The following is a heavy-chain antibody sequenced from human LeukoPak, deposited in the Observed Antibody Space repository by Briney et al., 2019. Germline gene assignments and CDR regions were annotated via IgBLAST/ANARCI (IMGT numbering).Heavy chain of an antibody. CDR2: IYYSGST. J-gene: IGHJ4*02. V-gene: IGHV4-39*07. D-gene: IGHD6-19*01. CDR3: AREQWLVGRPYFDY. CDR1: GGSISSSSYY. Sequence: PSETLSLTCTVSGGSISSSSYYWGWIRQPPGKGLEWIGSIYYSGSTYYNPSLKSRVTISVDTSKNQFSLKLSSVTAADTAVYYCAREQWLVGRPYFDYWGQGTLVTVSS.